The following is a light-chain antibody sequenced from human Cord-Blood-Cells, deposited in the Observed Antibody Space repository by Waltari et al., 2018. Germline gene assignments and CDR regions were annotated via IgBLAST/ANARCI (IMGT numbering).Light chain of an antibody. CDR1: QSISSW. V-gene: IGKV1-5*01. Sequence: GDRVTITCRASQSISSWLAWYQQKPGKAPKLLIYDASSLESEVPSRFSGSGSGTEFTLTISSLQPDDFATYYCQQYNSYSYTFGQGTKLEIK. J-gene: IGKJ2*01. CDR2: DAS. CDR3: QQYNSYSYT.